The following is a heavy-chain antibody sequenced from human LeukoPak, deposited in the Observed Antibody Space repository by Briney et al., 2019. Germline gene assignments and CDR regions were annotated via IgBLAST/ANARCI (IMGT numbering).Heavy chain of an antibody. J-gene: IGHJ4*02. CDR1: GFTFSSYE. CDR3: AREGNYYFDY. V-gene: IGHV3-48*03. Sequence: GGSLRLSCAVSGFTFSSYEMNWVRQAPGKGLEWVSYIDSSGSTIYYANSVKGRFTISRDNAKNSLILQMNGLRAEDTAVYYCAREGNYYFDYWGQGTLVTVSS. D-gene: IGHD1-7*01. CDR2: IDSSGSTI.